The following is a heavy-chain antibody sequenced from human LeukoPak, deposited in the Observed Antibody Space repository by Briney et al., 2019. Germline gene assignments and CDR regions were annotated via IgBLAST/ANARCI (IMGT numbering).Heavy chain of an antibody. V-gene: IGHV3-30*02. CDR2: IWYDGSNK. J-gene: IGHJ4*02. Sequence: PGGSLRLSCAASGFTFSSYGMHWVRQAPGKGLEWVALIWYDGSNKYYTDSVKGRFTISRDNSKNTLYLQMNNLRAEDTAIYYCARVGSRYCSGANCYDGFWGQGTLVSVSS. CDR3: ARVGSRYCSGANCYDGF. CDR1: GFTFSSYG. D-gene: IGHD2-15*01.